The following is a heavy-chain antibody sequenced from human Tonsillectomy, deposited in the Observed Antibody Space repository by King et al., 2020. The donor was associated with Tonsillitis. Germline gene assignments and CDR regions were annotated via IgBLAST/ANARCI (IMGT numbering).Heavy chain of an antibody. CDR3: ARAESSSPENYHYYGMYV. CDR1: GFTFDDYA. Sequence: VQLVESGGGLVQPGRSLRLSCAASGFTFDDYAMHWVRQGPGKGLEWVSGISWSSGSIEYADSVKGRFTISRDHTKNSLYLQMNRLRREDTALYYCARAESSSPENYHYYGMYVWGQGPPVTVSS. V-gene: IGHV3-9*01. D-gene: IGHD6-6*01. CDR2: ISWSSGSI. J-gene: IGHJ6*02.